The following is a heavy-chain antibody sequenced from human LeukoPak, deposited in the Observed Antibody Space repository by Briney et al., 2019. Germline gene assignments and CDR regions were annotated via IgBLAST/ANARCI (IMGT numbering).Heavy chain of an antibody. CDR3: AKFACSSTSCSLPFEY. CDR2: TSGTGIST. Sequence: PGGSLRLSRAASGFTFSSYAMSWVRQAPGKGLEWVSGTSGTGISTYYADSVKGRFTISRDNSKNTLYLQMNSLRAEDTAVYYCAKFACSSTSCSLPFEYWGQGTLVTVSS. V-gene: IGHV3-23*01. D-gene: IGHD2-2*01. CDR1: GFTFSSYA. J-gene: IGHJ4*02.